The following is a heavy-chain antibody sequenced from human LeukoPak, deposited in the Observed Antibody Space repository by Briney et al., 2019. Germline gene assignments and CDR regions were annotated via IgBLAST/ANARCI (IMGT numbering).Heavy chain of an antibody. D-gene: IGHD3-3*01. CDR3: ARLYCDSAACATSLEFWRHWFDP. V-gene: IGHV3-15*01. J-gene: IGHJ5*02. CDR1: GFTFNKAW. CDR2: IKSNTDGGTT. Sequence: KPGGSLRLSCAASGFTFNKAWMTWVRQAPGKGLEWVGRIKSNTDGGTTDYAAPVKGRFTISRDDSENTLYLQMRSLKAEDTAMYYCARLYCDSAACATSLEFWRHWFDPWGQGTLVTVSS.